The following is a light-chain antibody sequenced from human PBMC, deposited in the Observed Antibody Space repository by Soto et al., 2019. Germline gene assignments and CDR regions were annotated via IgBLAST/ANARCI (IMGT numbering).Light chain of an antibody. Sequence: QSVLTQPPSASESPGQSVTISCTGTSSDVGGYNYVSWYQQHPGKAPKLMIYEVSKRPSGVPDRFSGSKSGNTASLTVSGLQAEDDADYYCSSYAGSTPVVFGGGTKLTVL. CDR2: EVS. J-gene: IGLJ2*01. CDR3: SSYAGSTPVV. V-gene: IGLV2-8*01. CDR1: SSDVGGYNY.